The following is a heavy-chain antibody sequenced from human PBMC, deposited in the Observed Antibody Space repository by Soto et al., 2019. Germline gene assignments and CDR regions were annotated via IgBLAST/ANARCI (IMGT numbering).Heavy chain of an antibody. J-gene: IGHJ4*02. Sequence: GASVKVSCKASGGTFSSYAISWVRQAPGQGLEWMGGIIPIFGTANYAQKFQGRVTITADESTSTAYMELSSLRSEDTAVYYCAKGIAADKGPGNLDYWGQGTLVTVSS. CDR2: IIPIFGTA. CDR1: GGTFSSYA. V-gene: IGHV1-69*13. D-gene: IGHD6-13*01. CDR3: AKGIAADKGPGNLDY.